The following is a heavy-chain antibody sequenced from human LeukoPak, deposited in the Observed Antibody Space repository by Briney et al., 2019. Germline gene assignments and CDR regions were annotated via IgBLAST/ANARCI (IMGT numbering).Heavy chain of an antibody. CDR2: INHSGST. Sequence: PSETLSLTCAVYGGSFSGYYWSWLRQPPGKGLEWIGEINHSGSTNYNPSLKSRVTISVDTSKNQFSLKLSSVTAADTAVYYCARYGRTTTVTNPYYFDYWGQGTLVTVSS. V-gene: IGHV4-34*01. D-gene: IGHD4-17*01. CDR1: GGSFSGYY. CDR3: ARYGRTTTVTNPYYFDY. J-gene: IGHJ4*02.